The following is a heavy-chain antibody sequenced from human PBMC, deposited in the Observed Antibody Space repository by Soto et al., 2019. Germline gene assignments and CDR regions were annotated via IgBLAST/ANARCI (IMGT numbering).Heavy chain of an antibody. CDR3: SCATCCCCGSMDV. Sequence: EVQLVESGGGLVQPGGSLRLSCAASGFTFSSYSMNWVRQAPGKGLEWVSYISSSSSTIYYADSVKGRFTISRDNAKNSLYLQMNSLSAEDTAGCCTSCATCCCCGSMDVWGKGTTVTVSS. J-gene: IGHJ6*03. D-gene: IGHD2-2*01. CDR1: GFTFSSYS. CDR2: ISSSSSTI. V-gene: IGHV3-48*01.